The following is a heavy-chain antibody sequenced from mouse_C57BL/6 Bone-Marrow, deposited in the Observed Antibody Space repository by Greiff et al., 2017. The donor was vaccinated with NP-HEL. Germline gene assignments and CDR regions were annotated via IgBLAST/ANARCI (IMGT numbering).Heavy chain of an antibody. CDR1: GFTFSSYA. V-gene: IGHV5-4*01. CDR2: ISDGGSYT. CDR3: ARDGRLRRRFAY. Sequence: EVHLVESGGGLVKPGGSLKLSCAASGFTFSSYAMSWVRQTPEKRLEWVATISDGGSYTYYPDNVKGRFTISRDNAKNNLYLQMSQLKSEDTAMYYCARDGRLRRRFAYWGQGTLVTVSA. D-gene: IGHD2-4*01. J-gene: IGHJ3*01.